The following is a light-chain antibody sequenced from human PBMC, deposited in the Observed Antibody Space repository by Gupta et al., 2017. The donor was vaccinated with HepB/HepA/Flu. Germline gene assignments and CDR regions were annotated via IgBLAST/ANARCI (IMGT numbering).Light chain of an antibody. CDR2: DVS. CDR1: SSDVGGYKY. CDR3: CSFTVSGTYV. Sequence: QSALTQPASVSGTPGQSITISCTGTSSDVGGYKYVSWYQHHPGKAPKVMIYDVSNRPSGVSSRVSGSKSGNTASLTISGLQAEDEADYYCCSFTVSGTYVFGGGTKLTVL. V-gene: IGLV2-14*03. J-gene: IGLJ2*01.